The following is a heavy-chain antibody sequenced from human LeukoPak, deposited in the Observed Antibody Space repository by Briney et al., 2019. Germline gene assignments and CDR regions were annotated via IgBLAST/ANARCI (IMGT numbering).Heavy chain of an antibody. Sequence: QPGGPLRLSCAASGFTFSSCEMNWVRQAPGKGLEWLSYISNSGSSKYYADSVRGRFTISRDNAKNSLYLQMNSLIAEDTAVYYCARARVPGELNYWGQGTLVTVSS. J-gene: IGHJ4*02. CDR3: ARARVPGELNY. D-gene: IGHD3-10*01. CDR2: ISNSGSSK. V-gene: IGHV3-48*03. CDR1: GFTFSSCE.